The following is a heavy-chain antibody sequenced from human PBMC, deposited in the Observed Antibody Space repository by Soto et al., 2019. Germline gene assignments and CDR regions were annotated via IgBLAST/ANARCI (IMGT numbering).Heavy chain of an antibody. V-gene: IGHV3-30*03. CDR3: VRSIGGSSYYPPDY. CDR2: LANDGSYQ. Sequence: QVQLVESGGGVVQPGGSLRLSCAASGFTFSGYGMHWVRQSPGEGLEWVAILANDGSYQYYAESVKGRFTISRDNSKNSLYLQMDSLRPEDTAVYYCVRSIGGSSYYPPDYWGQGPLVTVAS. D-gene: IGHD2-15*01. CDR1: GFTFSGYG. J-gene: IGHJ4*02.